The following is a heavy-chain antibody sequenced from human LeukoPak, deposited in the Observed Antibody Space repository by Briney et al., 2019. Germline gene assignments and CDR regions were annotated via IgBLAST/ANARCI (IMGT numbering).Heavy chain of an antibody. V-gene: IGHV3-7*01. D-gene: IGHD6-19*01. CDR1: GFTFSSYW. CDR2: IKQDGSEK. Sequence: PGGSLRLSCAASGFTFSSYWMSWVRQAPGKGLEWVANIKQDGSEKYYVGSVKGRFTISRDNAKNSLYLQMNSLRAEDTAVYCCAKDGSSGWLDYWGQGTLVTVSS. CDR3: AKDGSSGWLDY. J-gene: IGHJ4*02.